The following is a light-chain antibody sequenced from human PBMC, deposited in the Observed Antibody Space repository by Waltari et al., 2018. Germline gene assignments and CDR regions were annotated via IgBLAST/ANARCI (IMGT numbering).Light chain of an antibody. CDR1: SSHIGGYNH. V-gene: IGLV2-14*01. CDR2: GVS. Sequence: QSAPTQPPSVSGSPGQSVTISCTGTSSHIGGYNHVPWYQQHPGKAPKLMIYGVSNRPSGVSDRFSGSKSGNTASLTISGLQAEDEADYYCCSYTTSNTWVFGGGTRLTVL. J-gene: IGLJ2*01. CDR3: CSYTTSNTWV.